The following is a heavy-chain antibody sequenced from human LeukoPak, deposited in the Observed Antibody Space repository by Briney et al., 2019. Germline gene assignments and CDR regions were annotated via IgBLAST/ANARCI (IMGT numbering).Heavy chain of an antibody. D-gene: IGHD4-17*01. Sequence: GGSLRLSCAASGFTFRIYSMHCVRQDPGKGLEWVAVISYDGINNYYTHSVKGRFTVSRDNTKDTLYLQMKSLRAEDTAVYYCARDKDDYEAHAVYWGQGTLVTVSS. V-gene: IGHV3-30-3*01. J-gene: IGHJ4*02. CDR1: GFTFRIYS. CDR2: ISYDGINN. CDR3: ARDKDDYEAHAVY.